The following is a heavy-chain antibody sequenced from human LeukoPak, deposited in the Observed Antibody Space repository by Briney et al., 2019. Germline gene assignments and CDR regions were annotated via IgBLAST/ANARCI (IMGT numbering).Heavy chain of an antibody. J-gene: IGHJ5*02. Sequence: VASVKVSCKASGYTFTIYYIHWVRQAPGQGLEWMGIINPSGGSASYAQKFQGRVTMTRDTSTSTVYMELSSLRSEDTAVYYCARGLPGIAVAGTGWFDPWGQETLVTVSS. CDR2: INPSGGSA. CDR3: ARGLPGIAVAGTGWFDP. CDR1: GYTFTIYY. D-gene: IGHD6-19*01. V-gene: IGHV1-46*01.